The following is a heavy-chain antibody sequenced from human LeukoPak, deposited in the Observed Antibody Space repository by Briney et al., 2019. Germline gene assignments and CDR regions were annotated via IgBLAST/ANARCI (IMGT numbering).Heavy chain of an antibody. Sequence: GGSLRLSCAASGFTFSSYAMNWVRQAPGKGLGWVSGISSGGGTTYYADSVKGRFTISRDNSKNTLYLQMNSLRAEDTAVYYCAKGEEGRIRRVDYWGQGTLVTVSS. CDR2: ISSGGGTT. D-gene: IGHD1-14*01. J-gene: IGHJ4*02. V-gene: IGHV3-23*01. CDR3: AKGEEGRIRRVDY. CDR1: GFTFSSYA.